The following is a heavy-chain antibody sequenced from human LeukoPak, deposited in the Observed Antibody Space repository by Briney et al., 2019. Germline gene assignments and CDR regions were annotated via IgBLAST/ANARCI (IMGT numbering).Heavy chain of an antibody. CDR3: AKDPGVLRFLEWLPRLNWSDP. V-gene: IGHV3-74*01. CDR2: STDGSST. Sequence: STDGSSTSYADSVKGRFTISRDNAKNTLYLQMNSLRAEDTAVYYCAKDPGVLRFLEWLPRLNWSDPWGQGTLVTVSS. D-gene: IGHD3-3*01. J-gene: IGHJ5*02.